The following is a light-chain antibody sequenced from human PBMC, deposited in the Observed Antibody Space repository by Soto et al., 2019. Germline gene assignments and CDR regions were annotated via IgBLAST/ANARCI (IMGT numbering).Light chain of an antibody. CDR3: QQYINRWT. CDR1: QSISIW. V-gene: IGKV1-5*03. Sequence: DLQMTQSPSTLSASVGDRVTITCRASQSISIWLAWYQQKPGKAPNLLIYKASSLESGVPSRFSGSGSGTEFTLTISSLQTDDFATYYCQQYINRWTFGQGTKVEIK. J-gene: IGKJ1*01. CDR2: KAS.